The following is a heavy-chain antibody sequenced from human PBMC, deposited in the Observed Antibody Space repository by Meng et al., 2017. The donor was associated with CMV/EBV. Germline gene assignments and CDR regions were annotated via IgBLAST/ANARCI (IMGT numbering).Heavy chain of an antibody. CDR1: GGSFSGYY. V-gene: IGHV4-34*01. CDR3: ATRDGLFPGWGRYYYYGMDV. Sequence: SETLSLTCAVSGGSFSGYYWSWISQPPGKGLEWIGEINHSGSTNYNPSLKSRVTISVDTSKNQFSLKLSSVTAADTAVYYCATRDGLFPGWGRYYYYGMDVWGQGTTVTVSS. J-gene: IGHJ6*02. D-gene: IGHD2-21*01. CDR2: INHSGST.